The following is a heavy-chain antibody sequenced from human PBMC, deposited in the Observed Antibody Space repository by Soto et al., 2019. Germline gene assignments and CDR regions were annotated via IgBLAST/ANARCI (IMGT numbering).Heavy chain of an antibody. V-gene: IGHV2-70*01. D-gene: IGHD5-18*01. CDR3: ARLRGYSYGYSFDY. CDR2: IDWDDDK. Sequence: SGPTLVNPTQTLTLTYTFSGFSLSTSGMCVSWIRQPPGKALEWLALIDWDDDKYYSTSLKTRLTISKDTSKNQVVLTMTNMDPVDTATYYCARLRGYSYGYSFDYWGQGTLVTVSS. J-gene: IGHJ4*02. CDR1: GFSLSTSGMC.